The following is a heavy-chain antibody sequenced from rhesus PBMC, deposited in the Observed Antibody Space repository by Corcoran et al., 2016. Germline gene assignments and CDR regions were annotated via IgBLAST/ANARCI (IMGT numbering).Heavy chain of an antibody. J-gene: IGHJ5-1*01. CDR1: GGSISTSW. V-gene: IGHV4-147*01. CDR2: IAGGSGSS. CDR3: ANGGPDKDRFDV. D-gene: IGHD3-34*01. Sequence: QLQQQESGPGLVRPWETLSLTCAVAGGSISTSWCRWICQHPGKGLEWIGRIAGGSGSSSYSPSLRSRATISTDTSRNHISLRLIFVTAADTALYYCANGGPDKDRFDVWGPGVLVTVSS.